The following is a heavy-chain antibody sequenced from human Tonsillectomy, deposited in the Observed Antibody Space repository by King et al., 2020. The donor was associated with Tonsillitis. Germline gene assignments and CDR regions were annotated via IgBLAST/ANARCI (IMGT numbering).Heavy chain of an antibody. CDR1: GFTFSSDW. J-gene: IGHJ4*02. D-gene: IGHD3-10*01. CDR2: INQDGSKR. V-gene: IGHV3-7*01. CDR3: ARDPNPVPGVSFDY. Sequence: QLVESGGGLVQPGGSLKLSCAASGFTFSSDWMNWVRQAPGKGLEWWANINQDGSKRYYVDSVKGRFTISRDNAENSLYLQMNSLRAEDTAVYYCARDPNPVPGVSFDYWGQGTLVAVSS.